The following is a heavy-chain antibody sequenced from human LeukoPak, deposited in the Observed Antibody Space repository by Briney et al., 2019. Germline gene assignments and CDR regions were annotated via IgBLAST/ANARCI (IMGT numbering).Heavy chain of an antibody. J-gene: IGHJ5*02. D-gene: IGHD1-26*01. CDR3: ARSLLLVVGALDNWFDP. Sequence: ASVKVSCKASGYTFTSYGISWVRQAPGQGLEWMGWISAYNGNTNYAQKLQGRVTMTTDTSTSTAYMELRSLRSDDTAVYYCARSLLLVVGALDNWFDPWGQGTLVTVSS. CDR1: GYTFTSYG. CDR2: ISAYNGNT. V-gene: IGHV1-18*01.